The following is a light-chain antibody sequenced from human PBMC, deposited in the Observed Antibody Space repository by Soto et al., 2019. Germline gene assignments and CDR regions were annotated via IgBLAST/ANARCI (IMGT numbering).Light chain of an antibody. J-gene: IGKJ4*01. Sequence: DIQMTHSPSSLSASVGDRVTITCRTSQGILNYLAWYQQKPGKVPKLLIHGVSTLQSGVPPRFSGSGSGTYFTLTISNLQPEDVATYYCQKYTSTPVIFGGGTKVEIK. CDR2: GVS. CDR1: QGILNY. V-gene: IGKV1-27*01. CDR3: QKYTSTPVI.